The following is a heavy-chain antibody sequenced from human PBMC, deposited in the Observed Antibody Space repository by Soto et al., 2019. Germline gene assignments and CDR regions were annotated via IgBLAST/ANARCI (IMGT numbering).Heavy chain of an antibody. J-gene: IGHJ4*02. CDR1: LGSISSSRYY. Sequence: QLQLQQSGPGLVKPSETLSLTCTVSLGSISSSRYYWGWIRQPPGKGLEWIGSIYHDGTTYYNPSLERXXTXSXXTFRNQFSLKVSSVTAADTAVYYCVDGRPEDYFDYWGQGTLVTVSS. D-gene: IGHD6-6*01. CDR3: VDGRPEDYFDY. V-gene: IGHV4-39*01. CDR2: IYHDGTT.